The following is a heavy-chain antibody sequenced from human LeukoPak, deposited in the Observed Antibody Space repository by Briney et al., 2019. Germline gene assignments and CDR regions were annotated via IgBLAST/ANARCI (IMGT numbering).Heavy chain of an antibody. Sequence: PSETLSLTCAVYGGSFSTYYWNWIRQSPGKGLEWIGEINHGGSTNRNPSLKSRVTISVDTSKNQFSLRLSSVTAADTALYYCARFPCSGDSCYSGIRAFDIWGQGTMVTVSS. CDR1: GGSFSTYY. J-gene: IGHJ3*02. V-gene: IGHV4-34*01. CDR3: ARFPCSGDSCYSGIRAFDI. D-gene: IGHD2-15*01. CDR2: INHGGST.